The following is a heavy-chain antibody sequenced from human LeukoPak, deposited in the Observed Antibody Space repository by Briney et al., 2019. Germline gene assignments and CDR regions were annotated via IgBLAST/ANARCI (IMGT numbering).Heavy chain of an antibody. CDR3: ARMCSNGVCYQSN. J-gene: IGHJ4*02. D-gene: IGHD2-8*01. Sequence: GGSLRLSCAASGFTFSNYGMHWVRQAPGKGLEWVTLISYDGSNKYYADSVKGRFTIPRDNAKNSLYLQMNSLRAEDTAVYYCARMCSNGVCYQSNWGQGTLVTVSS. V-gene: IGHV3-30*03. CDR1: GFTFSNYG. CDR2: ISYDGSNK.